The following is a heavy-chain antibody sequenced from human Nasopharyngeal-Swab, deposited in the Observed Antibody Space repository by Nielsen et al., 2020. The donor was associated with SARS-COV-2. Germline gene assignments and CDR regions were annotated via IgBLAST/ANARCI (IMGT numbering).Heavy chain of an antibody. Sequence: GGSLRLSCAASGFTFSSYNMNWVRQAPGKGLEWVSSISSSSSYINYADSVKGRFTISRDNAKNSLYLQMNSLRAEDTAVYYCASQNNYGSGSYNSDYWGQGTLVTVSS. CDR1: GFTFSSYN. CDR2: ISSSSSYI. J-gene: IGHJ4*02. D-gene: IGHD3-10*01. V-gene: IGHV3-21*01. CDR3: ASQNNYGSGSYNSDY.